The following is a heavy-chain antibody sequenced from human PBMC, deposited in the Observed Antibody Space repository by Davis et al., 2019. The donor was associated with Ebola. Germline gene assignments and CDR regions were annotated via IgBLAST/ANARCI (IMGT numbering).Heavy chain of an antibody. CDR3: VKERSDTYDFDY. Sequence: GESLKISCAASGFTFSTYGMHWVRQAPGKGLEWVAIVSRDGNKQFYGDSMKGRFTISRDNSKNTLHLQLNSLRVEDTAVYYCVKERSDTYDFDYWGQGTLVTVSS. CDR2: VSRDGNKQ. J-gene: IGHJ4*02. D-gene: IGHD2-15*01. CDR1: GFTFSTYG. V-gene: IGHV3-30*18.